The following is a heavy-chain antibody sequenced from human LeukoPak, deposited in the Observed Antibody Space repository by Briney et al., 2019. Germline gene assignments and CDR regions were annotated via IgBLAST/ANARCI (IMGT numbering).Heavy chain of an antibody. CDR3: ARIQLGDVDRSSYGDFHFDY. Sequence: SGPSLVKPTQTLTLTCTFSWFSLSTSGMCVSWIRQPPGKALEWLSRIEWDDDKYYSTSLKTRLTISKDTSKNQVVLTMTNMDPVDTATYYCARIQLGDVDRSSYGDFHFDYWGQGTLVTVSS. CDR2: IEWDDDK. CDR1: WFSLSTSGMC. D-gene: IGHD4-17*01. J-gene: IGHJ4*02. V-gene: IGHV2-70*11.